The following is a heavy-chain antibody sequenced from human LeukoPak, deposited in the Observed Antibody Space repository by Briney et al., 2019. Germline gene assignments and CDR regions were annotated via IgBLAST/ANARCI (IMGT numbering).Heavy chain of an antibody. J-gene: IGHJ4*02. V-gene: IGHV4-39*01. CDR1: GGSISSSSYY. D-gene: IGHD3-22*01. CDR2: IYYSGST. Sequence: PSETLSLTCTVSGGSISSSSYYWGWIRQPPGKGLEWIGSIYYSGSTYYNPSLKSRVTISVDTSKNQFSLKLTSVTAADTAVYYCARHDVGGYYGHGPWGQGTLVIVSS. CDR3: ARHDVGGYYGHGP.